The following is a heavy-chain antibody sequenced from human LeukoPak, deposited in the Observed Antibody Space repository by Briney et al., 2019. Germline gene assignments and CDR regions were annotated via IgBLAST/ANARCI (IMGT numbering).Heavy chain of an antibody. CDR3: ATVPRYGNDY. CDR1: GYTFTSYD. V-gene: IGHV1-8*01. Sequence: ASVKVSCKASGYTFTSYDFNWVRQATGQRPEWMGWMSPNSGDTGYAQKFQDRVTMTRNTSISTAYMELSSLRSDDTAVYYCATVPRYGNDYWGQGTLVTVSS. CDR2: MSPNSGDT. J-gene: IGHJ4*02. D-gene: IGHD4-17*01.